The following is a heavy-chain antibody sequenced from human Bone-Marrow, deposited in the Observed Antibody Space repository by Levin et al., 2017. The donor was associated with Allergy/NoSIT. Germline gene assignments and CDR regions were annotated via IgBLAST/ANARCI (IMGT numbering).Heavy chain of an antibody. CDR3: AADVRGGCCNGTFCYGWFAP. J-gene: IGHJ5*02. V-gene: IGHV1-69*13. D-gene: IGHD2/OR15-2a*01. Sequence: SVKVSCKASGGTFSSFAINWVRQAPGQGLEWMGRVAPIFGTPTYAQAFRGRVTIIADESTSTTYMEVTSLNSDDTAIYYGAADVRGGCCNGTFCYGWFAPWGQGTRVTVTS. CDR1: GGTFSSFA. CDR2: VAPIFGTP.